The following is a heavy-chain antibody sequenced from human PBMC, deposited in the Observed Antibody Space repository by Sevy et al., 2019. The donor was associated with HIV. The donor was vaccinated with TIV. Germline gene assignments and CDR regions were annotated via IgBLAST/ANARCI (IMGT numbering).Heavy chain of an antibody. J-gene: IGHJ6*02. Sequence: GGSLRLSCIGSGFSFSYYGIHWVRQAPGKGLDWVALISHDGINEYYADSVKGPFTISRDNSKNTVYLEMNSLRNEDTAIYSCANAYSGSYSHSYLYAPDVWGQGTTVTVSS. V-gene: IGHV3-30*18. CDR2: ISHDGINE. D-gene: IGHD1-26*01. CDR3: ANAYSGSYSHSYLYAPDV. CDR1: GFSFSYYG.